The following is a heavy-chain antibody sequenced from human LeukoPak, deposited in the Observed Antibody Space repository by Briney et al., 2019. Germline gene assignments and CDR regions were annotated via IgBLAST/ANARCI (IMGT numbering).Heavy chain of an antibody. CDR1: GFTFSNYG. V-gene: IGHV3-30*04. CDR2: ISSDGVEK. CDR3: ARESHYDILTGYSPLEYYFYYMDV. Sequence: QPGRSLRLSCEASGFTFSNYGIHWVRQTPGKGLEWVAAISSDGVEKHYADSVKGRFTISRDNSKSTLYLQMNSLRAEDTALYYCARESHYDILTGYSPLEYYFYYMDVWGKGTTVTVSS. D-gene: IGHD3-9*01. J-gene: IGHJ6*03.